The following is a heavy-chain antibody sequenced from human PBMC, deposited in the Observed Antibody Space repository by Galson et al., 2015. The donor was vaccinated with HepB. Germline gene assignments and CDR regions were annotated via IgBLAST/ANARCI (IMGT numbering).Heavy chain of an antibody. D-gene: IGHD1-1*01. CDR3: ASGEWGMVHSGGFDP. J-gene: IGHJ5*02. CDR1: GYTFTSYY. CDR2: TIPIFGTA. Sequence: SVKVSCKASGYTFTSYYMHWVRQAPGQGLEWMGGTIPIFGTANYAQKFQGRVTITADESTGTAYMELSSLRSEDTAVYYCASGEWGMVHSGGFDPWGQGALVTVSS. V-gene: IGHV1-69*13.